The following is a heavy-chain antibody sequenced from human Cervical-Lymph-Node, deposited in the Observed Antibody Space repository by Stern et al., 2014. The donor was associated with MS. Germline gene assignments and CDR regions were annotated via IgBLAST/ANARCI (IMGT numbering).Heavy chain of an antibody. CDR1: GYTFSNYW. CDR2: IFPGDSDA. J-gene: IGHJ6*02. D-gene: IGHD6-13*01. CDR3: ARRKYSSSYYYYFGMDV. Sequence: EVQLEESGAEVKKPGESLRISCKGSGYTFSNYWIGWVRQMPGKGLEGIGSIFPGDSDARYSPSFQGQITISADKSSNTAFLQWNSLKASDTAMYYCARRKYSSSYYYYFGMDVWGQGTTVTVSS. V-gene: IGHV5-51*03.